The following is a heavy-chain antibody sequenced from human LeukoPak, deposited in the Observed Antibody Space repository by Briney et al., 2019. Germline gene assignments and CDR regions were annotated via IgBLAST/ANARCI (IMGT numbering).Heavy chain of an antibody. Sequence: GGSLRLSCAASGFTFSSYAMSWVRQAPEKGLEWVSAISGSGGSTYYADSVKGRFTISRDNSKNTLYLQMNSLRAEDTAVYYCAKARGSSSPFRDWFDPWGQGTLVTVSS. J-gene: IGHJ5*02. CDR3: AKARGSSSPFRDWFDP. D-gene: IGHD6-13*01. CDR2: ISGSGGST. V-gene: IGHV3-23*01. CDR1: GFTFSSYA.